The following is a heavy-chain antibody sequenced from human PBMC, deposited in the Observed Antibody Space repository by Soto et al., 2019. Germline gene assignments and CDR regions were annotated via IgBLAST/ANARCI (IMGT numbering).Heavy chain of an antibody. CDR1: GFTISSYS. CDR3: ARRKYGTGDGLDY. J-gene: IGHJ4*02. V-gene: IGHV3-48*01. CDR2: ISSSSSTI. Sequence: AGSMSLSCAACGFTISSYSMNWVRQAPGKGLEWVSYISSSSSTIYYADSVKGRFTISRDNAKNSLYLQMNNLRAGDRAVYYCARRKYGTGDGLDYWGQGTMVTVSS. D-gene: IGHD6-6*01.